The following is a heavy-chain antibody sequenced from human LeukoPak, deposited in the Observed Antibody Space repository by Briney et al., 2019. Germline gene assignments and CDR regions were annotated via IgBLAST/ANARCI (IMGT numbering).Heavy chain of an antibody. CDR1: GFTFSNYT. D-gene: IGHD5-24*01. Sequence: PGGSLRLSCAGSGFTFSNYTMNWVRQVAGEALQWISSIYSGSTYICYADSLKGRFTISRDDAKNSLYLQMNSLRAEDTAVYYCARDDKNGMATVDYWGQGTLVTVSS. CDR2: IYSGSTYI. CDR3: ARDDKNGMATVDY. V-gene: IGHV3-21*01. J-gene: IGHJ4*02.